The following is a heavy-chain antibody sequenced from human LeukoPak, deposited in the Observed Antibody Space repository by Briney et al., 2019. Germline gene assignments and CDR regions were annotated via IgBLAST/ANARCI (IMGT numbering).Heavy chain of an antibody. V-gene: IGHV1-3*01. J-gene: IGHJ4*02. CDR2: INAGNGNT. D-gene: IGHD2-15*01. CDR3: ARGSWYVVVVAAIDY. CDR1: GYTFTSYA. Sequence: ASVNVSCKASGYTFTSYATHWVRQAPGQGLEWMGWINAGNGNTKYSQKFQGRVTITRDTSASTAYMELSSLRSEDTAVYYCARGSWYVVVVAAIDYWGQGTLVTVSS.